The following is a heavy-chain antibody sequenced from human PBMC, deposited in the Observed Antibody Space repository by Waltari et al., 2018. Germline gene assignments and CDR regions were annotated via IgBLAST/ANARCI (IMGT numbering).Heavy chain of an antibody. CDR3: VRDVWPHCSDDCYSPGY. D-gene: IGHD2-21*02. CDR1: GFTFSDYS. V-gene: IGHV3-11*04. Sequence: QVRLVESGGNWVTPGGSLRLSCTGSGFTFSDYSMTWIRQAPGKRLEWVSYITTSRRTKYYADSVKGRFSISRDDFANAVFLEMNNLGVEDSAVYYCVRDVWPHCSDDCYSPGYWGQGTLVTVSS. J-gene: IGHJ4*02. CDR2: ITTSRRTK.